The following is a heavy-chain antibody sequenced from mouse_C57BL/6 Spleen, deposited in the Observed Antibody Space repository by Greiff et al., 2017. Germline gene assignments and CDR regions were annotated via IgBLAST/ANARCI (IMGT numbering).Heavy chain of an antibody. D-gene: IGHD2-10*01. CDR3: ARGLLGDY. J-gene: IGHJ2*01. CDR1: GFTFSSYA. CDR2: ISDGGSYT. Sequence: EVKLVESGGGLVKPGGSLKLSCAASGFTFSSYAMSWVRQTPEKRLEWVATISDGGSYTYYPDNVKGRFTISRDNAKNNLYLQMSHLKSEDTAMYYCARGLLGDYWGQGTTLTVSS. V-gene: IGHV5-4*03.